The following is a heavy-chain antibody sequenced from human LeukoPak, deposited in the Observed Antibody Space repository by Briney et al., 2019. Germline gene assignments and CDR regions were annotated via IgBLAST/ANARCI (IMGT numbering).Heavy chain of an antibody. D-gene: IGHD5-12*01. CDR1: GGTLSSYA. V-gene: IGHV1-69*04. CDR3: ARYSGYNSFDY. Sequence: SVKVSCKASGGTLSSYAISWVRQAPGQGLEWMGRIIPIFGIANYAQKFQGRVTITADKSTSTAYMELSSLRSEDTAVYYCARYSGYNSFDYWGQGTLVTVSS. J-gene: IGHJ4*02. CDR2: IIPIFGIA.